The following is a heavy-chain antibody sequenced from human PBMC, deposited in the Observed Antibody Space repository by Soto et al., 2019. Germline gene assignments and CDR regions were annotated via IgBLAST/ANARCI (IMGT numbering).Heavy chain of an antibody. CDR1: GFTFSNYA. CDR3: AKERLGRGADY. J-gene: IGHJ4*02. CDR2: ISGGGGNT. V-gene: IGHV3-23*01. Sequence: EVQLLESGGGLVQPGGSLRLSCPASGFTFSNYAMRWVRQTPGKGLEWVSTISGGGGNTYYPDSVKGRFPISRDKSKDTVYLQMNSLRAEDTAIDYCAKERLGRGADYWGQGALVTVTS.